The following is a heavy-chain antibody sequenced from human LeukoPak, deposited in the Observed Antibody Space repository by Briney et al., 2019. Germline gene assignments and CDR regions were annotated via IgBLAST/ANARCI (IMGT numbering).Heavy chain of an antibody. J-gene: IGHJ3*02. D-gene: IGHD6-13*01. CDR2: TSGAGGTT. V-gene: IGHV3-23*01. CDR1: GFTFSSYG. CDR3: ARVDGYSSWGDTFDI. Sequence: GGSLRLSCSASGFTFSSYGMSWVRQAPGKGLEWVSATSGAGGTTYYGDSVEGRFTISRDNSRNTLYLQMNSLRAEDSAVYYCARVDGYSSWGDTFDIWGQGTKVIVSS.